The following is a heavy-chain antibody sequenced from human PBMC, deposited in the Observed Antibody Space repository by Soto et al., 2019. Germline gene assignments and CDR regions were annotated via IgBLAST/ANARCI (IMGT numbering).Heavy chain of an antibody. D-gene: IGHD3-10*01. Sequence: EVQLLESGGGLVQPGGSLGLSCAASGFTFSSYAMSWVRQAPGKGLEWVSAISGSGGSTYYADSVKGRFTISRDNSKNTLYLQMNSLRAEDTAVYYCAKCGATMLRGVIITFYYYYGMDVWGQGTTVTVSS. CDR3: AKCGATMLRGVIITFYYYYGMDV. CDR2: ISGSGGST. V-gene: IGHV3-23*01. J-gene: IGHJ6*02. CDR1: GFTFSSYA.